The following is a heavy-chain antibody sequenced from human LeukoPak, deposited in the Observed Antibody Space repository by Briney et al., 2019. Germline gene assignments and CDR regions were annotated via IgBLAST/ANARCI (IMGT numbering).Heavy chain of an antibody. D-gene: IGHD3-22*01. CDR1: GGSISSSSYF. V-gene: IGHV4-39*01. J-gene: IGHJ3*02. CDR2: IYYSGST. Sequence: SETLSLTCTVSGGSISSSSYFWGWIRQPPGKGLEWIGSIYYSGSTYYNPSLKSRVPISVDTSKSQFSLKLSSVTAADTAVYYCARHYYYDSSGLDDAFDIWGQGTMVTVSS. CDR3: ARHYYYDSSGLDDAFDI.